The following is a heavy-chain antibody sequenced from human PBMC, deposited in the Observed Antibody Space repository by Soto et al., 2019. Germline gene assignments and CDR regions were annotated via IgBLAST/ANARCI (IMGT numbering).Heavy chain of an antibody. V-gene: IGHV1-18*04. CDR2: VSVYNDDT. J-gene: IGHJ4*02. D-gene: IGHD2-15*01. CDR3: ATTCRSGGSCYHEY. CDR1: GYTFTGYY. Sequence: ASEKVSCKASGYTFTGYYMHWVRQAPGQGLEWVGWVSVYNDDTKYAQNFQGRVSLATDTSTSTTYMEVGRLRFDDTAVHYWATTCRSGGSCYHEYWGVGTLVTVSS.